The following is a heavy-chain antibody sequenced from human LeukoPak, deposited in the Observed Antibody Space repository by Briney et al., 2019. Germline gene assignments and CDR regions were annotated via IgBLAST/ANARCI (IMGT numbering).Heavy chain of an antibody. CDR2: MNPNSGNT. V-gene: IGHV1-8*03. CDR1: GYTFTSYD. CDR3: ARFPQSGDPDY. D-gene: IGHD2-21*02. Sequence: ASVKVSCKASGYTFTSYDINWVRQATGQGLEWMGWMNPNSGNTGYAQKFQGGVTITRNTSISTAYMELSSLRSEDTAVYYCARFPQSGDPDYWGQGTLVTVST. J-gene: IGHJ4*02.